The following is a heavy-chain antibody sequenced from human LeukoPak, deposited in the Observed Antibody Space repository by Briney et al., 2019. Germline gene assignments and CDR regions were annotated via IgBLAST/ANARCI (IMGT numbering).Heavy chain of an antibody. Sequence: ASVKVSCKASGYTFTSYGISWVRQAPGQGLEWMGWISAYDGNTNYAQKLQGRVTITTDTSTSTAYMELRSLRSDDTAVYYCARLAAAGTTHYYYYYMDVWGKGTTVTVSS. V-gene: IGHV1-18*01. CDR3: ARLAAAGTTHYYYYYMDV. CDR2: ISAYDGNT. CDR1: GYTFTSYG. D-gene: IGHD6-13*01. J-gene: IGHJ6*03.